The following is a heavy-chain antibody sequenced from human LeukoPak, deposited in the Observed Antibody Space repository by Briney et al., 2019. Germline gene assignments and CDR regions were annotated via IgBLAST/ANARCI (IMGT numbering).Heavy chain of an antibody. V-gene: IGHV4-39*01. D-gene: IGHD3-10*01. CDR3: ARPYHYDSGSRGTAFDI. CDR1: DGSISSSSYY. CDR2: IYDSRST. Sequence: ETLSLTCTVSDGSISSSSYYWGWIRQPPGKGLEWIASIYDSRSTYYNPSLKSRLTISVDTTKNQFSLKLTSVTAADTAIYYCARPYHYDSGSRGTAFDIWGQGTMVTVSS. J-gene: IGHJ3*02.